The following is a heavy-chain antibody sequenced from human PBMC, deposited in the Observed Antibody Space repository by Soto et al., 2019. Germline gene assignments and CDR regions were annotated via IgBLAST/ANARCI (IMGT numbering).Heavy chain of an antibody. CDR2: MNPNSGNT. Sequence: QVQLVQSGAEVKNPGASVKVSCKASGYTFTSHDINCVRQATGQGLDWMGWMNPNSGNTGYAQKLQGRVTMTRNSSIITAYMALRSLRSEDTAVYYCARGLYDSSASALRFDPWGQGTLVTVSS. J-gene: IGHJ5*02. V-gene: IGHV1-8*01. CDR3: ARGLYDSSASALRFDP. CDR1: GYTFTSHD. D-gene: IGHD6-6*01.